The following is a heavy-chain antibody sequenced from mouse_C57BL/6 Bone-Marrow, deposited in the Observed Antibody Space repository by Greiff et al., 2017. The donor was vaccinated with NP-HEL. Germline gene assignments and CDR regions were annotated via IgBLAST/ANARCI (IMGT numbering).Heavy chain of an antibody. V-gene: IGHV6-6*01. CDR3: SRPRDGYYFY. J-gene: IGHJ3*01. Sequence: EVQGVESGGGLVQPGGSMKLSCAASGFTFSDAWMDWVRQSPEKGLEWVAEIRNKANTHATYYAESVKGRFTISRDDSKSSVYLQMNSLRAEDTGIYYCSRPRDGYYFYWGQGTLVTVSA. D-gene: IGHD2-3*01. CDR1: GFTFSDAW. CDR2: IRNKANTHAT.